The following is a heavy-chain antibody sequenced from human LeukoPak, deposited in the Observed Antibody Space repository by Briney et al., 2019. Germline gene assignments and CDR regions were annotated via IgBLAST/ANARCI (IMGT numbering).Heavy chain of an antibody. J-gene: IGHJ4*02. V-gene: IGHV3-21*01. CDR1: GFTFSSYA. CDR3: ASMYYYDSRGLDY. CDR2: ISSSSSYI. D-gene: IGHD3-22*01. Sequence: PGGSLRLSCAASGFTFSSYAMSWVRQAPGKGLEWVSSISSSSSYIYYADSVKGRFTISRDNAKNSLYLQMNSLRAEDTAVYYCASMYYYDSRGLDYWGQGTLVTVSS.